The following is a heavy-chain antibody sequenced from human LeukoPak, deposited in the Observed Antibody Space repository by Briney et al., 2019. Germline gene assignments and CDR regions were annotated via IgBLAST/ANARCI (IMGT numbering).Heavy chain of an antibody. CDR3: AKGDYGDYGYFDY. CDR1: GFTFSSYA. V-gene: IGHV3-23*01. Sequence: GGSLRLSCAASGFTFSSYAMSWVRQAPGKGLEWVSAISGSGGSTYYADSVKGRLTISRDNSKNTLYLQMNSLRAEDTAVYYCAKGDYGDYGYFDYWGQGTLVTVSS. J-gene: IGHJ4*02. CDR2: ISGSGGST. D-gene: IGHD4-17*01.